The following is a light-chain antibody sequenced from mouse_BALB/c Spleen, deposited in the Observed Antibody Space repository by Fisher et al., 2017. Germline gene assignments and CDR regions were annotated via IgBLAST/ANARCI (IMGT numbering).Light chain of an antibody. J-gene: IGKJ1*01. CDR2: STS. CDR1: SSVSSSY. Sequence: IVLTQTPAIMSASLGERVTMTCTASSSVSSSYLHWYQQKPGSSPKLWIYSTSNLASGVPARFSGSGSGTSYSLTISSMEAEDAATYYCHQYHRSPWTFGGGTKLEIK. CDR3: HQYHRSPWT. V-gene: IGKV4-74*01.